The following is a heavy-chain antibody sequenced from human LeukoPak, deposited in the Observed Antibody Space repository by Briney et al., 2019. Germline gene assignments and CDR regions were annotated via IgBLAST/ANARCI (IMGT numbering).Heavy chain of an antibody. CDR2: ISSSSSYI. D-gene: IGHD1-26*01. V-gene: IGHV3-21*01. Sequence: GGSLRLSCAASGFTFSSYSMNWVRQAPGKGLEWVSSISSSSSYIYYADSVKGRFTISRDNAKNSLYLQMNSLRAEDTAVYYCARDPPYSGSYGVFDYWGQGTLVSVSS. CDR3: ARDPPYSGSYGVFDY. CDR1: GFTFSSYS. J-gene: IGHJ4*02.